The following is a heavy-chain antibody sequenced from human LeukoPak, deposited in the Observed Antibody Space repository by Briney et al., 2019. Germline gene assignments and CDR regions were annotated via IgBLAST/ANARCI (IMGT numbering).Heavy chain of an antibody. J-gene: IGHJ4*02. CDR2: TYYRSKWYN. CDR3: AREAGGYSTNYFFDS. CDR1: GDSVSSNNAA. D-gene: IGHD3-22*01. V-gene: IGHV6-1*01. Sequence: SSQTLSLTCAISGDSVSSNNAAWNWIRQSPSRGLEWMGRTYYRSKWYNDYALSVKSRITINPEPSKNQFSLQLNSVTPEDTAVYYCAREAGGYSTNYFFDSWGQGTLVTVSS.